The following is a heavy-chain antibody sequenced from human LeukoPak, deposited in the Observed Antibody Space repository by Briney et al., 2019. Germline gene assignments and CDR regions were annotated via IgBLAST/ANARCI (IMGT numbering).Heavy chain of an antibody. CDR2: IYYSGSS. CDR3: ARSTYSGYLEANDY. D-gene: IGHD5-12*01. CDR1: GGSVSSSSYY. J-gene: IGHJ4*02. Sequence: TSETLSLTCTVSGGSVSSSSYYWGWIRQPPGKGLEWIGSIYYSGSSFDNPALKSRVTISVDTSKNQFSLKLSSVTAADTAVYYCARSTYSGYLEANDYWGQGTLVTVSS. V-gene: IGHV4-39*07.